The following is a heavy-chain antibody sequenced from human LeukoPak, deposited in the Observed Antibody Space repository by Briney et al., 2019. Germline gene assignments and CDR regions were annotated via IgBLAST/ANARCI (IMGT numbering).Heavy chain of an antibody. J-gene: IGHJ1*01. CDR1: GFSFSSFG. CDR3: AKDRVASNTGGYFEH. Sequence: GGSLRLSCVASGFSFSSFGMHWVRQAPGRGLEWVAFIRYDGSEKSDADSVKGRLTISRDNSKKTLYLQMNDLSTEDTAVYYCAKDRVASNTGGYFEHWGQGTPVIVSS. CDR2: IRYDGSEK. D-gene: IGHD2/OR15-2a*01. V-gene: IGHV3-30*02.